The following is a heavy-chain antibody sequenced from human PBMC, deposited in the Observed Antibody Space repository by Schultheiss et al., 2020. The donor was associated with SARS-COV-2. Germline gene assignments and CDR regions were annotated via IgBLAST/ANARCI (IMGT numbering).Heavy chain of an antibody. Sequence: SGPTLVKPTQTLTLTCTFSGFSLSTSGVGVGWIRQPPGKALEWLALIYWDDDKHYSTSLKSRLTISKDTSRSQVVLTMTNMDPVDTATYYCAHTRVRLGGVDYWGQGTLVTVSS. J-gene: IGHJ4*02. V-gene: IGHV2-5*02. CDR2: IYWDDDK. D-gene: IGHD3-16*01. CDR3: AHTRVRLGGVDY. CDR1: GFSLSTSGVG.